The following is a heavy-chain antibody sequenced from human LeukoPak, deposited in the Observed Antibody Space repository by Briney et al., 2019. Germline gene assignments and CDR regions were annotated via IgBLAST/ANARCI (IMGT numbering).Heavy chain of an antibody. J-gene: IGHJ5*02. V-gene: IGHV1-46*01. D-gene: IGHD3-3*01. CDR3: ARARGWTIFGVARGWFDP. Sequence: ASVKVSCKASGGTFSSYAISWVRQAPGQGLEWMGIINPSGGSTSYAQKFQGRVTMTRDMSTSTVYMELSSLRSEDTAVYYCARARGWTIFGVARGWFDPWGQGTLVTVSS. CDR1: GGTFSSYA. CDR2: INPSGGST.